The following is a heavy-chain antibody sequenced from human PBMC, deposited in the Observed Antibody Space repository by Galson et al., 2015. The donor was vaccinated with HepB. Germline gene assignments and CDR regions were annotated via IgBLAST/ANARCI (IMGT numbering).Heavy chain of an antibody. CDR2: IYHSGST. D-gene: IGHD2-2*01. J-gene: IGHJ4*02. CDR1: GYSISSGYY. V-gene: IGHV4-38-2*02. Sequence: SETLSLTCTVSGYSISSGYYWGWIRQPPGKGLEWIGSIYHSGSTYYNPSLKSRVTISVGTSKNQFSLKLSSVTAADTAVYYCARDECSSTSCYAHDYWGQGTLVTVSS. CDR3: ARDECSSTSCYAHDY.